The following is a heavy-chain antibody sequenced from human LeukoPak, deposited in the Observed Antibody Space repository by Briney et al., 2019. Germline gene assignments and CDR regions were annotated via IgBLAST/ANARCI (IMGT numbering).Heavy chain of an antibody. CDR2: IHYSGTT. CDR1: GGSINAYY. Sequence: SETLSLTCTVSGGSINAYYWSWIRQPPGKGLEWIGYIHYSGTTEYNPSLKSRVTITIDTSKNQFSLKLTSVTAADTAVYYCVGGGQWLAFDYWGQGTLVTDSS. CDR3: VGGGQWLAFDY. D-gene: IGHD6-19*01. V-gene: IGHV4-59*03. J-gene: IGHJ4*02.